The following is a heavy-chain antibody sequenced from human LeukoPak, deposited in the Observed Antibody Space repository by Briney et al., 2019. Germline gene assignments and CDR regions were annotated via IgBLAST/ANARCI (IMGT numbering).Heavy chain of an antibody. J-gene: IGHJ4*02. D-gene: IGHD2-21*02. CDR3: ARDLHIVVVTPMGY. V-gene: IGHV1-2*02. CDR2: INPNSGGT. CDR1: GYTFTGYY. Sequence: ASVKVSCKASGYTFTGYYMHWVRQAPGQGLEWMGWINPNSGGTNYAQKFQGRVTMTRDTSISTAYMELSRLRSDDTAVYYCARDLHIVVVTPMGYWGQGTLVTVSS.